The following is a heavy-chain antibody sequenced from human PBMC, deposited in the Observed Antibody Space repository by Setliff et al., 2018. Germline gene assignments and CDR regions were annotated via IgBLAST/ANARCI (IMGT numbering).Heavy chain of an antibody. CDR1: GYTFTSYA. V-gene: IGHV3-30*04. Sequence: SCKASGYTFTSYAMHWVRQAPGKGLEWVAVISYDGSNKYYADSVKGRFTISRDNSKNTLYLQMNSLRAEDTAVYYCARVREANWNPWANWFDPWGQGTLVTVSS. D-gene: IGHD1-1*01. CDR2: ISYDGSNK. CDR3: ARVREANWNPWANWFDP. J-gene: IGHJ5*02.